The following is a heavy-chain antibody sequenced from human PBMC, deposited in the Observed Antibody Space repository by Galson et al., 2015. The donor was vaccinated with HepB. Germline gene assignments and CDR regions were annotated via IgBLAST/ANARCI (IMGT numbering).Heavy chain of an antibody. V-gene: IGHV3-30*18. CDR3: AKETHSRGVFGVVIIRGMDV. CDR1: GFTFSSYG. CDR2: ISYDGSNK. Sequence: SLRLSCAASGFTFSSYGMHWVRQAPGKGLEWVAVISYDGSNKYYADSVKGRFTISRDNSKNTLYLQMNSLRAEDTAVYYCAKETHSRGVFGVVIIRGMDVWGQGTTVTVSS. D-gene: IGHD3-3*01. J-gene: IGHJ6*02.